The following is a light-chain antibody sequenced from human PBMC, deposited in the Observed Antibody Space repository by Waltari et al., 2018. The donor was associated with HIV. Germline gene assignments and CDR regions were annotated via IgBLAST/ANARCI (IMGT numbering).Light chain of an antibody. CDR3: QQYNDWPQT. V-gene: IGKV3-15*01. CDR2: AAT. CDR1: QSVGGN. J-gene: IGKJ1*01. Sequence: EIVMTQPPATLSVSPGEKATLSCRASQSVGGNLAWYQVRPGQAPSLLIYAATSRTTGFPGRFRGSGSGTEFTLTISSLQSEDFAIYYCQQYNDWPQTFGQGTRVDIK.